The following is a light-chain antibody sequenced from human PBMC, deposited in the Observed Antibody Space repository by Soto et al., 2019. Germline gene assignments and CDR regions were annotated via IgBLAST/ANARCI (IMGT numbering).Light chain of an antibody. V-gene: IGKV1-27*01. CDR1: QGIGNS. CDR3: QKYDSAPWT. Sequence: DIQMTQSPSSLSASVGDRVTITCRASQGIGNSLAWYQQKPGRVPNLLMYTASNLLSGVPSRFSGSGSGTDFTLTISSLQPEDVATDYCQKYDSAPWTFGQGTKVEIK. CDR2: TAS. J-gene: IGKJ1*01.